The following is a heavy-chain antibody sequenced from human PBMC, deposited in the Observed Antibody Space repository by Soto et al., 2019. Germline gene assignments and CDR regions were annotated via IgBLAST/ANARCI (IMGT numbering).Heavy chain of an antibody. CDR1: GGTFSSYA. J-gene: IGHJ5*02. CDR3: ARDRIQLRMGWFDP. Sequence: QVQLVQSGAEVKKPGSLVKVSCKASGGTFSSYAISWVRQAPGQGLEWMGGIIPIFGTANYAQKFQGRVTITADKSTSTAYMELSSLRSEDTAVYYCARDRIQLRMGWFDPWGQGTLVTVSS. CDR2: IIPIFGTA. V-gene: IGHV1-69*06. D-gene: IGHD5-18*01.